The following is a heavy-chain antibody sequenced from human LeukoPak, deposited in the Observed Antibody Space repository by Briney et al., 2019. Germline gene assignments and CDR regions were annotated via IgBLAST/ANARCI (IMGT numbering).Heavy chain of an antibody. D-gene: IGHD3-22*01. J-gene: IGHJ4*02. Sequence: ASVKVSCKAAGFTFTSYYINWVRQATGQGLEWMGWMNPNSGNTGYAQNFQGRVTMTRNTSISTAYTELSRLRSEDTAVYYCARCSAHYYDSSGPSVAEDYWGQGTLVTVS. CDR3: ARCSAHYYDSSGPSVAEDY. CDR1: GFTFTSYY. CDR2: MNPNSGNT. V-gene: IGHV1-8*02.